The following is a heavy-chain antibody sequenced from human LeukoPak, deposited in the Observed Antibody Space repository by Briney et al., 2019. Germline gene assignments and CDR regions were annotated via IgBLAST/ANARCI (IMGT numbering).Heavy chain of an antibody. CDR2: IYHSGST. CDR3: ARPYTDDAFDI. V-gene: IGHV4-4*02. CDR1: GFTFSSYSM. J-gene: IGHJ3*02. D-gene: IGHD2-2*02. Sequence: PGGSLRLSCAASGFTFSSYSMNWVRQPPGKGLEWIGEIYHSGSTNYNPSLKSRVTISVDKSKNQFSLKLSSVTAADTAVYYCARPYTDDAFDIWGQGTMVTVSS.